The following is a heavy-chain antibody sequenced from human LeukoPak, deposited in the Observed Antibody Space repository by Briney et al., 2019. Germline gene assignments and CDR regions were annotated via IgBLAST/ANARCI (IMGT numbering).Heavy chain of an antibody. V-gene: IGHV3-13*01. Sequence: PGGSLRLSCAASGFTFSSYDMHWVRQATGKGLEWVSAIGIAGDTYYPGSVKGRFTISRENVKNSLYLQMNSLRAEDAAVYYCAKCSTSAYTTGWCNWIDPWGQGTLVTVSS. J-gene: IGHJ5*02. CDR2: IGIAGDT. CDR1: GFTFSSYD. CDR3: AKCSTSAYTTGWCNWIDP. D-gene: IGHD6-19*01.